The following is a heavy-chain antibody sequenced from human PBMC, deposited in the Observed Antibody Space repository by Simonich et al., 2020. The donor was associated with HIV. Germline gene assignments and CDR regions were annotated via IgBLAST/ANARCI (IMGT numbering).Heavy chain of an antibody. V-gene: IGHV4-34*01. CDR3: ARREGFWFDP. CDR1: GESFSSYY. Sequence: QVHLQQWGAGLLKPSETLSLTCAVYGESFSSYYWTWIRQPPGKGLEWIGEINHSGSPHYNPSLESRVTISIDPSKNQFSLKLRFVTAADTAVYYCARREGFWFDPWGQGALVLVSS. CDR2: INHSGSP. J-gene: IGHJ5*02.